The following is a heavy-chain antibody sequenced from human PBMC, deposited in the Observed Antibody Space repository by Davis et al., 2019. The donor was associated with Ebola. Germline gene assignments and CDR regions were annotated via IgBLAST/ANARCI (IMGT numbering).Heavy chain of an antibody. D-gene: IGHD3-10*01. J-gene: IGHJ6*02. Sequence: MPSETLSLTCTVSGGSMTRGVNYWTWVRQSPGKGLEWIGHTYYSGTTSYTPSLEGRITISVDTSKNQFYLQLTSVTGADAAVYFCARDRGAYGFGMDVWGQGTTVNVSS. V-gene: IGHV4-31*03. CDR3: ARDRGAYGFGMDV. CDR1: GGSMTRGVNY. CDR2: TYYSGTT.